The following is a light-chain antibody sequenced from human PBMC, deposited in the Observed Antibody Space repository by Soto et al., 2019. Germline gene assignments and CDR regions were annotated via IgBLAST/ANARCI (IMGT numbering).Light chain of an antibody. CDR3: TSYSITSALEV. CDR1: RSDVGDYNL. J-gene: IGLJ3*02. CDR2: DVS. Sequence: QSALTQPASVSGSPGQSITISCTGTRSDVGDYNLVSWYQQHPVKAPKLIIFDVSDRPSGVSHRFSGSKSGNTASLTISGLQAEDEADYYCTSYSITSALEVFGGGTKLTVL. V-gene: IGLV2-14*03.